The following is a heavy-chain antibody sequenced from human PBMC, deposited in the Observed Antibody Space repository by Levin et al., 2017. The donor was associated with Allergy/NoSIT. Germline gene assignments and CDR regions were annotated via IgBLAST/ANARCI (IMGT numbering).Heavy chain of an antibody. CDR2: IYYTGTT. D-gene: IGHD3-22*01. CDR1: GDSINNKSYY. J-gene: IGHJ4*02. Sequence: GSLRLSCTVSGDSINNKSYYWGWIRQPPGKGLEWIGTIYYTGTTYYNPSLKSRVTISVDTSKNQFSLKLGSVTAADTAVYYCATDRAPNYYDSSGYYRDYWGQGTQVTVSS. CDR3: ATDRAPNYYDSSGYYRDY. V-gene: IGHV4-39*07.